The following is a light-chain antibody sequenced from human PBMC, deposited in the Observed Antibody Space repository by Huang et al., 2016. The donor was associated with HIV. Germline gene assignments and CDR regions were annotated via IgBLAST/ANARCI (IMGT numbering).Light chain of an antibody. J-gene: IGKJ2*01. CDR2: GTS. Sequence: EIVLTQSPATLSVSPGERATLSCRASQSVSSNLAWYQQKPGQAPRLFIYGTSTRDTDSPARFSGSGSGTEFTLTISSLQSEDFAVYYCQQYNKWPKTFGQGTKLEIK. CDR1: QSVSSN. V-gene: IGKV3-15*01. CDR3: QQYNKWPKT.